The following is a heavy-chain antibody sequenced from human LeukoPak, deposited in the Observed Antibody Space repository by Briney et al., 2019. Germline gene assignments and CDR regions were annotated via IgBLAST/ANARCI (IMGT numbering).Heavy chain of an antibody. V-gene: IGHV3-11*01. D-gene: IGHD3-9*01. Sequence: GGSLRLPCAASGFTFSDYYMSWIRQAPGKGLEWVSYISSDDTTISYADSVKGRFTISRDNAKSSLYLQMDSLRAEDTAVYYCARGQASYYEILTGYYDAFDIWGQGTMVTVSS. CDR1: GFTFSDYY. CDR3: ARGQASYYEILTGYYDAFDI. CDR2: ISSDDTTI. J-gene: IGHJ3*02.